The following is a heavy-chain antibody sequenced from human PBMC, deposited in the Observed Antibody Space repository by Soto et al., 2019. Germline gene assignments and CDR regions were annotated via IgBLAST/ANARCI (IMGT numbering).Heavy chain of an antibody. Sequence: SVKVSCKASGGTFSSYAINWVRQAPGQGLEWMGGIIPIFATADYAQKFQGRVTISRANSKNTLFLQMSSLRAEDTAVYYCAKVLFYCSGGSCYSYYYYGMDVWGQGTTVTVSS. D-gene: IGHD2-15*01. V-gene: IGHV1-69*05. J-gene: IGHJ6*02. CDR2: IIPIFATA. CDR1: GGTFSSYA. CDR3: AKVLFYCSGGSCYSYYYYGMDV.